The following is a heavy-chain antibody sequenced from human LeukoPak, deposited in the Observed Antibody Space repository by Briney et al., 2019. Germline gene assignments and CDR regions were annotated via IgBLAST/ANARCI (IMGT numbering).Heavy chain of an antibody. Sequence: ASVKVSCKASGYTFTSYYMHWVRQAPGQGPEWMGIINPSGGSRSYAQKFQGRVTMTRDMSTSTVYMELSSLRSEDTAVYYCASGRTIFYYYMDVWGKGTTVTISS. CDR1: GYTFTSYY. CDR3: ASGRTIFYYYMDV. CDR2: INPSGGSR. D-gene: IGHD3-3*02. V-gene: IGHV1-46*01. J-gene: IGHJ6*03.